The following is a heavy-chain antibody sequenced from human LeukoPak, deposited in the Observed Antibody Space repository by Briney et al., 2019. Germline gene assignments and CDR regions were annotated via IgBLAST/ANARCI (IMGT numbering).Heavy chain of an antibody. V-gene: IGHV3-48*01. CDR3: ARGPPLFDP. J-gene: IGHJ5*02. Sequence: PGGSLRLSCAGSGFTFSSYDMTWIRQAPGKGLEWVSYISISSSTIYYAESVKGRFTISRDNAKNSLYLQVNSLRAEDTAIYYCARGPPLFDPWGQGTLVTVSS. CDR1: GFTFSSYD. CDR2: ISISSSTI.